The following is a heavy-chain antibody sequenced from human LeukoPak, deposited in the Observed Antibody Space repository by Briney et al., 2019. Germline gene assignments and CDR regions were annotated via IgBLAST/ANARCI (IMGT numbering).Heavy chain of an antibody. CDR3: XXXXVDTAMADAFDI. Sequence: ASVKVSCKASGYTFTSYDINWVRQATGQGLEWMGWMNPNSGNTGYAQKFQGRVTITRNTSISTAYMELSSLRSEDTAVYYCXXXXVDTAMADAFDIWGQGTMVTVSS. CDR1: GYTFTSYD. D-gene: IGHD5-18*01. V-gene: IGHV1-8*03. J-gene: IGHJ3*02. CDR2: MNPNSGNT.